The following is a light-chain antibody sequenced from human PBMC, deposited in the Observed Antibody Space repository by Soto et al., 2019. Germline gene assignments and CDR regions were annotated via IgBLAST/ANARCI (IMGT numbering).Light chain of an antibody. V-gene: IGKV3-11*01. J-gene: IGKJ5*01. CDR1: QSVSSY. CDR2: DAS. CDR3: QQRSNWPPLT. Sequence: EIVLTHSPATLSLSPWEIATLSCGASQSVSSYLAWYQQKPGQVPRLLIYDASNRATGIPARFSGSGSGTDFTLTISSLEPEDFAVYYCQQRSNWPPLTFGQGTRLEIK.